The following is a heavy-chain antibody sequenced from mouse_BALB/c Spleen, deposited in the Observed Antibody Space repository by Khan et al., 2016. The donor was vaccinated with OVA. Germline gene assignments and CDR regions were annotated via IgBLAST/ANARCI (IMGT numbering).Heavy chain of an antibody. CDR2: INPKNGGT. CDR3: ARDAGRY. Sequence: VQLKQSGPEPVKPGASVKISCKTSGYTFPEYTVHWVKQSLGKSLDWIGVINPKNGGTAYNQKFKGKATLTVDKSSSTAYMEFRSLTSDDSAVYYCARDAGRYWGQGTSVTVAS. D-gene: IGHD3-3*01. CDR1: GYTFPEYT. J-gene: IGHJ4*01. V-gene: IGHV1-18*01.